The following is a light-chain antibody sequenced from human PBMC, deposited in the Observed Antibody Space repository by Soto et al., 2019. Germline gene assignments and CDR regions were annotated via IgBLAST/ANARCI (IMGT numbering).Light chain of an antibody. CDR1: QSVRSNY. CDR2: NSS. V-gene: IGKV3-20*01. Sequence: EIVLTQSPGTLSLSPGERATLSCRASQSVRSNYLAWYQQKPGQAPRLLIYNSSTRATGIPDRFSGSGSGTDFTLTISRLESEDFALYYCQQYRDLPQTFGHGTKVVIK. J-gene: IGKJ1*01. CDR3: QQYRDLPQT.